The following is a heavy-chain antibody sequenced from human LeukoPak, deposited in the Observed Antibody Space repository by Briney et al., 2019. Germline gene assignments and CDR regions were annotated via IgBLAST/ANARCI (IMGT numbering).Heavy chain of an antibody. CDR3: TTSNGHLNY. CDR1: GGSISNGDHY. CDR2: ITGNSDTL. V-gene: IGHV3-11*04. J-gene: IGHJ4*02. Sequence: LSLTCTVSGGSISNGDHYWSWIRQHPGKGLEWISYITGNSDTLMYADSMKGRFTTSRDNAKNSVYLQMNSLRAEDTAMYYCTTSNGHLNYWGQGILVTVSS.